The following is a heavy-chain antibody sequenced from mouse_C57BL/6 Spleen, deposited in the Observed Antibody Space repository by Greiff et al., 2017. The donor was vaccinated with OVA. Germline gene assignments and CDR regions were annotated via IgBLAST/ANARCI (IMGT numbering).Heavy chain of an antibody. Sequence: QVQLQQSGPELVKPGASVKISCKASGYAFSSSWMNWVKQRPGKGLEWIGRIYTGDGDTNYNGKFKGKATLTADKSSSTAYMQLSSLTSEDSAVYFCARDGSSPYYFDYWGQGTTLTVSS. V-gene: IGHV1-82*01. CDR1: GYAFSSSW. J-gene: IGHJ2*01. CDR3: ARDGSSPYYFDY. D-gene: IGHD1-1*01. CDR2: IYTGDGDT.